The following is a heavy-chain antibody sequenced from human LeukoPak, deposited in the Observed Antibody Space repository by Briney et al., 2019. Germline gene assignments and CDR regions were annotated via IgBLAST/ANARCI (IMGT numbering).Heavy chain of an antibody. CDR1: GFTFSSYA. CDR2: ISSNGGST. Sequence: HTGGSLRLSCAASGFTFSSYAMHWVRQAPGKGLEYVSAISSNGGSTYYANSVKGRFTIPRDNSKNTLYLQMGSLRAEDMAVYYCARVRGTQRAFDIWGQGTMVTVSS. V-gene: IGHV3-64*01. J-gene: IGHJ3*02. CDR3: ARVRGTQRAFDI.